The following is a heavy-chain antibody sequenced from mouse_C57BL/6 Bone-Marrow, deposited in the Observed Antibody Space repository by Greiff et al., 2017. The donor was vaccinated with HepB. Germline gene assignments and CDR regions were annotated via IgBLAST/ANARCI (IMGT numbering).Heavy chain of an antibody. J-gene: IGHJ2*01. Sequence: QVQLQQSGAELARPGASVKMSCKASGYTFTSYTMHWVKQRPGQGLEWIGYINPSSGYTKYNQKFKDKATLTADKSSSTAYMQLSSLTSEDSAVYSCARWWLLGFDYWGQGTTLTVSS. D-gene: IGHD2-3*01. CDR1: GYTFTSYT. CDR3: ARWWLLGFDY. CDR2: INPSSGYT. V-gene: IGHV1-4*01.